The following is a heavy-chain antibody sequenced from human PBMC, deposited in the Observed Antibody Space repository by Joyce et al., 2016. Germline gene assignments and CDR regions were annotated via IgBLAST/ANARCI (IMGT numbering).Heavy chain of an antibody. CDR3: AREYGGTIYFDY. V-gene: IGHV1-2*02. Sequence: QVQLVQSGAEVKNPGASVKVSCKASGFSFSGYYIHWVRQAPGQGLEWMGWSNPDRGDTIYAQKLQGRVTMTRDTSISTVDLELGRLTADDTALYYCAREYGGTIYFDYWGQVTLVTVSS. D-gene: IGHD4-23*01. CDR1: GFSFSGYY. J-gene: IGHJ4*02. CDR2: SNPDRGDT.